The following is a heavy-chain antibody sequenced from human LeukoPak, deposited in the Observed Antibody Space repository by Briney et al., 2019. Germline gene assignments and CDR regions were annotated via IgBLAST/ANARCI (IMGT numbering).Heavy chain of an antibody. V-gene: IGHV3-7*03. J-gene: IGHJ5*02. CDR2: IKTDGSEK. D-gene: IGHD3-9*01. Sequence: PGGSLILSCEASGFTFSSYWMSWVRQAPGKGLEWVANIKTDGSEKYYVDSVKGRFTISRDNAKNSLYLQMNSLRAEDTAVYYCARDYTGYFPWGQGTLVIVSS. CDR3: ARDYTGYFP. CDR1: GFTFSSYW.